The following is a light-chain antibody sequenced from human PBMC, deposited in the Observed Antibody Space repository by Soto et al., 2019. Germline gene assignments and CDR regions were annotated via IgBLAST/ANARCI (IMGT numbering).Light chain of an antibody. CDR3: SSYTSSSTYV. CDR2: DVS. CDR1: SSDVGGYNY. Sequence: LTQPASVSGSPGQPITISCTGTSSDVGGYNYVSWYQQHPGKAPKLMIYDVSNRPSGISNRFSGSKSGNTASLTISGLQAEDEADYYCSSYTSSSTYVFGTGTKVTVL. V-gene: IGLV2-14*01. J-gene: IGLJ1*01.